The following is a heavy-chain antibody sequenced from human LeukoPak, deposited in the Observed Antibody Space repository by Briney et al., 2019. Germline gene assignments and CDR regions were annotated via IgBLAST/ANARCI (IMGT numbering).Heavy chain of an antibody. CDR3: ARLANSYGLGNYDS. Sequence: SETLSLTCAVSGASLSGNARWSWVRQPPGKGLEWMGEISESGSTNYNSALKTRITMSVDTSKNHFSLKLTSVTAADTAVYYCARLANSYGLGNYDSWGQGTLVIVSS. J-gene: IGHJ5*02. CDR1: GASLSGNAR. CDR2: ISESGST. V-gene: IGHV4-4*02. D-gene: IGHD3-10*01.